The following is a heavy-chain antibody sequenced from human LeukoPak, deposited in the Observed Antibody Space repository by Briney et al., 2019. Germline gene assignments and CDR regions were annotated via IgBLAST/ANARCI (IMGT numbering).Heavy chain of an antibody. V-gene: IGHV4-39*02. CDR3: ARVRDGYNRNWAY. J-gene: IGHJ4*02. CDR2: IYYNVAT. D-gene: IGHD5-24*01. Sequence: TSETLSLTCTVSGGSISSSIYYWGWFRQPPGKGLEWIGSIYYNVATYYNSSLKSRVTISVDTSKNHLSLKLGSVTAADTAVYYCARVRDGYNRNWAYWGQGTLVTVSS. CDR1: GGSISSSIYY.